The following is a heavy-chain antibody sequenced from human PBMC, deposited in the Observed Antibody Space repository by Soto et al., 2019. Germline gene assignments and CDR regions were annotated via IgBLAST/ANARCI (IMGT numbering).Heavy chain of an antibody. D-gene: IGHD3-22*01. CDR3: ARVTAGGYHFDS. J-gene: IGHJ4*02. CDR2: ISFTGHT. CDR1: GACIYGSF. V-gene: IGHV4-59*01. Sequence: PSWSLALTCTVCGACIYGSFGGWILQHPGKGLEWIGFISFTGHTNYNPSLKSRVTMSVDTSENQFSLKLAAVTAADTAIYYCARVTAGGYHFDSWGQGTLVTVSS.